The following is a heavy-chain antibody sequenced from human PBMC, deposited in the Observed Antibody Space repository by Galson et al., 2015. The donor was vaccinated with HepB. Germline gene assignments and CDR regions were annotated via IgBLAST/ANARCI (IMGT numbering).Heavy chain of an antibody. CDR1: DFPFSRHA. J-gene: IGHJ4*02. V-gene: IGHV3-23*05. D-gene: IGHD4-17*01. CDR3: ANEIRPNDY. Sequence: SLRLSCAASDFPFSRHALTWVRQAPGKGLEWISSIDISGDKTPYADSVKGRFTISRDNSRNTLCLQMHSLSAEDTAMYFCANEIRPNDYWGQGTLVTVSS. CDR2: IDISGDKT.